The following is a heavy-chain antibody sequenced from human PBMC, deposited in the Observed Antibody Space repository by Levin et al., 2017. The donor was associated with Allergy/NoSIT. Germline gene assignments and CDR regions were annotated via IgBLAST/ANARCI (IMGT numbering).Heavy chain of an antibody. CDR3: ARGLPLDFDILLGPDAFGI. V-gene: IGHV4-34*01. Sequence: SETLSLTCAVSGGSFSGYYWSWIRQPPGKGLEWIGETHHSEGTNYNPSLKSRLTISMDTSKKHFSLTLSSVTVADTAVYYCARGLPLDFDILLGPDAFGIWAQGTMVTVSS. J-gene: IGHJ3*02. D-gene: IGHD3-9*01. CDR1: GGSFSGYY. CDR2: THHSEGT.